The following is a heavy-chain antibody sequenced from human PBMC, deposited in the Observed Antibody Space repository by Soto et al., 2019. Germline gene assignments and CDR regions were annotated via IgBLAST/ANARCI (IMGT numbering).Heavy chain of an antibody. Sequence: GASVKVSCKVSGYTLTELSMHWVRQAPGKGLEWMGGFDPEDGETIYAQKFQGRVTMTEDTSTDTAYMELSSLRSEDTAVYYCATDNPFSSGWSTLWFGVWGQGTMVTVSS. J-gene: IGHJ3*01. V-gene: IGHV1-24*01. CDR3: ATDNPFSSGWSTLWFGV. D-gene: IGHD6-19*01. CDR2: FDPEDGET. CDR1: GYTLTELS.